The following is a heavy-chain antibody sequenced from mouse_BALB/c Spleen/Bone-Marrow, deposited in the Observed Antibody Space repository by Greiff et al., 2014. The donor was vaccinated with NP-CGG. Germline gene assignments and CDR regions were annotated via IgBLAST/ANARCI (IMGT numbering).Heavy chain of an antibody. CDR2: IDPANGNT. CDR3: APYYYGSSQFAY. J-gene: IGHJ3*01. CDR1: GFNIKDTY. D-gene: IGHD1-1*01. V-gene: IGHV14-3*02. Sequence: DVHLVESGAELVKPGASVKLSCTASGFNIKDTYMHWVKQRPEQGLEWIGRIDPANGNTKYDPKFQGKATITADTSSNTAYLQHSSRTSEDTAVYYCAPYYYGSSQFAYWGQGTLVTVSA.